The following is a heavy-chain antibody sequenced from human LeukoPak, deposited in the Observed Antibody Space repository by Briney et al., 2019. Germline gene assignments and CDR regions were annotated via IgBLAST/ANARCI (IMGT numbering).Heavy chain of an antibody. V-gene: IGHV3-21*01. D-gene: IGHD3-22*01. CDR3: ASSTPPYYYDSSGYYPEDAFDI. J-gene: IGHJ3*02. CDR2: ISSSSSYI. CDR1: GFTFSSYS. Sequence: GGSLRLSCAASGFTFSSYSMNWDRQAPGKGLEWVSSISSSSSYIYYADSVKGRFTISRDNAKNSLYLQMNSLRAEDTAVYYCASSTPPYYYDSSGYYPEDAFDIWGQGTMVTVSS.